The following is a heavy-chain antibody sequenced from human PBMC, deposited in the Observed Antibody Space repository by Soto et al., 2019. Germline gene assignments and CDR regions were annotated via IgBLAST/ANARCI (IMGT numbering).Heavy chain of an antibody. CDR3: TRNVVVCRPGVSDI. D-gene: IGHD2-15*01. V-gene: IGHV4-61*01. CDR1: GGSVSSGSHY. CDR2: VYYSGNT. Sequence: QVQLQESGPGLVKPSETLSLTCTVSGGSVSSGSHYWSWIRQPPGKGLEWIGYVYYSGNTNYKPSLKSRVTISIDTSKNQFSLKLISVSAAETAVYYCTRNVVVCRPGVSDICGQGTMVTVSS. J-gene: IGHJ3*02.